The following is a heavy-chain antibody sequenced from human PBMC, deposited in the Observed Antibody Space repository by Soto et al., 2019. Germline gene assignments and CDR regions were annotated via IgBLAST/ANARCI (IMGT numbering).Heavy chain of an antibody. CDR2: INAGNGNT. V-gene: IGHV1-3*01. Sequence: ASVKVSCKASGYTFTSYAMHWVRQAPGQRLEWMGWINAGNGNTKYSQKFQGRVTITRDTSASTAYMELSSLRSEDTAVYYCARAPAPRYCSSTSCYWGAVDYWGQGTLVTVSS. CDR3: ARAPAPRYCSSTSCYWGAVDY. D-gene: IGHD2-2*01. CDR1: GYTFTSYA. J-gene: IGHJ4*02.